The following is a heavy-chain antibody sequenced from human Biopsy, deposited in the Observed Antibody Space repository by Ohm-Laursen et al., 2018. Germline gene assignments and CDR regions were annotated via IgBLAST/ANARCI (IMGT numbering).Heavy chain of an antibody. CDR2: IRSKAKSYAP. J-gene: IGHJ4*02. Sequence: SLRLSCSASGFTFSASAVHWARQASGKGLEWVGRIRSKAKSYAPAYAASVTGRFTISRDDSKNTTYLQINSLKTEDTAVYYCTLEGAGFDNWGQGTLVTVSS. V-gene: IGHV3-73*01. D-gene: IGHD3-10*01. CDR3: TLEGAGFDN. CDR1: GFTFSASA.